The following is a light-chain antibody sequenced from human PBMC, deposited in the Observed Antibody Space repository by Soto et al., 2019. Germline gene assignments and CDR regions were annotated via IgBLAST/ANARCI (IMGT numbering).Light chain of an antibody. J-gene: IGLJ3*02. CDR2: GNR. V-gene: IGLV1-40*01. CDR3: QAYDYSLTAFV. Sequence: QSVLTQPPSVSGAPGQRVTISCTGNNSNLGAGYDVHWYQQLPGAAPKLVVFGNRNRPSGVPERFSGSKSGTSASLAITGLQAEDEADYSCQAYDYSLTAFVFGGGTKLTVL. CDR1: NSNLGAGYD.